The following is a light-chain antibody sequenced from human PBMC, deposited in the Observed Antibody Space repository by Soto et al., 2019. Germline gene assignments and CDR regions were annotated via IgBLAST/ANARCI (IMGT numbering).Light chain of an antibody. CDR1: SSDVGGYNF. CDR3: TSYAGGNNV. CDR2: EVN. V-gene: IGLV2-8*01. J-gene: IGLJ1*01. Sequence: QSALTQPPSASGSPGQSVTISCTGTSSDVGGYNFVSWYQQYPGKVPKLMVYEVNKRPSGVPDRFSGSQSGNTASLTVSGLQADDEADYYCTSYAGGNNVFGTGTKVTVL.